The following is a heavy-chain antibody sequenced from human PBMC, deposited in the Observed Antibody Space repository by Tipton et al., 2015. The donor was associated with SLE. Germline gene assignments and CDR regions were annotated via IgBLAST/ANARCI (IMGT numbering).Heavy chain of an antibody. J-gene: IGHJ2*01. CDR3: ARVSRMVRGRYFDL. Sequence: LRLSCAASGFTFSSYEMNWVRQAPGKGLEWMGYIYYSGSTYYNPSLKSRVTMSVDTSKNQFSLKLSSVTAADTAVYYCARVSRMVRGRYFDLWGRGTLVTLSS. CDR2: IYYSGST. V-gene: IGHV4-31*02. CDR1: GFTFSSYE. D-gene: IGHD3-10*01.